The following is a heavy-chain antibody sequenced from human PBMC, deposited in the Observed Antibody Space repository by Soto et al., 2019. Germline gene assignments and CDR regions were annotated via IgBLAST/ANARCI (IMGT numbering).Heavy chain of an antibody. V-gene: IGHV1-18*01. CDR1: GYTFTSYG. J-gene: IGHJ4*02. CDR3: ARDPLGQQLGQDFDY. D-gene: IGHD6-13*01. Sequence: ASVKVSCKASGYTFTSYGISWVRQAPGQGLEWMGWISAYNGNKNYAQKLQGRVTMTTDTSTSTAYMELRSLRSDDTAVYYCARDPLGQQLGQDFDYWGQGTLVTVSS. CDR2: ISAYNGNK.